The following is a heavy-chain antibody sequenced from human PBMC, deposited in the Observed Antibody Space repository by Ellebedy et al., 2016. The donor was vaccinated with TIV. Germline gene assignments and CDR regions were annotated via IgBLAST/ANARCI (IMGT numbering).Heavy chain of an antibody. J-gene: IGHJ6*02. D-gene: IGHD3-10*01. CDR3: AREGYYGSGSSNYYYYGMDV. CDR2: ISAYNGNT. Sequence: AASVKVSCKASGYTFTSYGISWVRQAPGQGLEWMGWISAYNGNTNYAQKLQGRVTMTTDTSTSTAYMEVRSLRSDDTAVYYWAREGYYGSGSSNYYYYGMDVWGQGTTVTVSS. CDR1: GYTFTSYG. V-gene: IGHV1-18*01.